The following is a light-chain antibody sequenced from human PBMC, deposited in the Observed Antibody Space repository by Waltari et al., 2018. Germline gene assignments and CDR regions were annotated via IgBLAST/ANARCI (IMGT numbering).Light chain of an antibody. Sequence: QSALTQPASVSGSPGQSITISCTGTSSDVGTYNYVSWYQQHPGKAPKLMIYDVSNRPSGVSDRLSGSKSGNTASLTISGLQAEDEADYYCNSYSSSSSLVLFGGGTKLTVV. CDR3: NSYSSSSSLVL. J-gene: IGLJ2*01. CDR2: DVS. CDR1: SSDVGTYNY. V-gene: IGLV2-14*03.